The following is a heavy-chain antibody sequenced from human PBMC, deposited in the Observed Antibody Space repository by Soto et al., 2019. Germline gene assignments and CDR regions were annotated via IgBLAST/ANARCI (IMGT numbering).Heavy chain of an antibody. V-gene: IGHV1-69*13. CDR2: IIPIFGTA. CDR1: GGTFSSYA. D-gene: IGHD6-13*01. Sequence: SVKVSCKASGGTFSSYAISWVRQAPGQGLEWMGGIIPIFGTANYAQKFQGRVTITADESTSTAYMELSSLRSEDTAVYYCARGNGHIPGIAAAGIPSHYYYGMDVWGQGTTVTVSS. CDR3: ARGNGHIPGIAAAGIPSHYYYGMDV. J-gene: IGHJ6*02.